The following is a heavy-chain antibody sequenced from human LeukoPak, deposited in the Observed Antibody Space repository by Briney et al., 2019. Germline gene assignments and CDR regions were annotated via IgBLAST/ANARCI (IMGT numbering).Heavy chain of an antibody. CDR1: GYTFTTHG. CDR2: ISAYSGDT. V-gene: IGHV1-18*01. D-gene: IGHD3-22*01. CDR3: ARSYYYDSRIAFDI. J-gene: IGHJ3*02. Sequence: ASVKVSCKASGYTFTTHGISWVRQAPGQGLEWMGWISAYSGDTNYAQKFQGRVPMTTDTSTSTAYMELRSLRSDDTAVYYCARSYYYDSRIAFDIWGQGTMVTVSS.